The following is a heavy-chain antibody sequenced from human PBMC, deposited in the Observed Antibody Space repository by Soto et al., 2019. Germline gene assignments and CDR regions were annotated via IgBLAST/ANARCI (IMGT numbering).Heavy chain of an antibody. CDR2: IYSGGST. V-gene: IGHV3-53*01. J-gene: IGHJ6*02. CDR3: ARDRNGYSYGYNYYGMDV. Sequence: GGSLRLSCAASGFTVSSNYMSWVRQAPGEGLEWVSVIYSGGSTYYADSVKGRFTISRDNSKNTLYLQMNSLRAEDTAVYYCARDRNGYSYGYNYYGMDVWGQGTTVTVSS. D-gene: IGHD5-18*01. CDR1: GFTVSSNY.